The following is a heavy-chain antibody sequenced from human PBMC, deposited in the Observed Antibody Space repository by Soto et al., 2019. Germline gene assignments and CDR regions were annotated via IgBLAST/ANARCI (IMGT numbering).Heavy chain of an antibody. CDR1: GYTFTSYA. V-gene: IGHV1-3*01. Sequence: QVHLVQSGAAVKKPGASVKVSCKASGYTFTSYAMHWVRQAPGQRLEWMGWINAGNGNTKYSQKFQGRVTITRDTSASTAYMELSSLRSEDTAVYYCARSIVVVTAADYWGQATLVTVSS. CDR3: ARSIVVVTAADY. J-gene: IGHJ4*02. CDR2: INAGNGNT. D-gene: IGHD2-21*02.